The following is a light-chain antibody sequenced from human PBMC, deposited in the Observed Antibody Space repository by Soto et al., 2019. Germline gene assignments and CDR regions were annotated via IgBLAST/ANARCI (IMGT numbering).Light chain of an antibody. V-gene: IGKV3-20*01. CDR3: QQYGSSPT. CDR1: QSVSSSY. J-gene: IGKJ4*02. Sequence: EIVLTQSPGTLSLSPGERATLSCRASQSVSSSYLAWYQQKPGQAPRLRIYGASSRATGIPDRFSGSGSGTDFTLTISRLEPEDFAVYYCQQYGSSPTFGGGTKVAIK. CDR2: GAS.